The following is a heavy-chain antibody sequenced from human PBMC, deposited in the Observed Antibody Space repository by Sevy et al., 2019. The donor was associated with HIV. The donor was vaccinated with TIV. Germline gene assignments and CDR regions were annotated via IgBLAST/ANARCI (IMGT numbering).Heavy chain of an antibody. CDR3: AKDLYYYDSSGYYYDVAFDI. D-gene: IGHD3-22*01. J-gene: IGHJ3*02. CDR1: GFTFSSYG. V-gene: IGHV3-30*18. CDR2: ISYDGSNK. Sequence: GGSLRLSCAASGFTFSSYGMHWVRQAPGKGLEWVAVISYDGSNKYYADSVKGRFTISRDNSKNTLYLQMNSLRAEDTAVYYCAKDLYYYDSSGYYYDVAFDIWGQGTMVIVSS.